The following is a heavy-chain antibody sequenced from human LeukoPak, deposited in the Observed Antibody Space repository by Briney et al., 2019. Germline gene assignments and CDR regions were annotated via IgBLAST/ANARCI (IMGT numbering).Heavy chain of an antibody. CDR3: AREIHLDY. Sequence: GGSLRLSCAASGFTFSSYTMNWVRQAPGKGLEWVSSISSSYIYYADSVKGRFTISRDNAKNSLYLQMNSLRAEDTAVYYCAREIHLDYWGQGTLVTVSS. V-gene: IGHV3-21*01. CDR2: ISSSYI. CDR1: GFTFSSYT. J-gene: IGHJ4*02.